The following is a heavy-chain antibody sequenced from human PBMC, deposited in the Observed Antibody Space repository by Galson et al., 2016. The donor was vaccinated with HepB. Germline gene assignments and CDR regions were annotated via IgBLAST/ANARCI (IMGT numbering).Heavy chain of an antibody. J-gene: IGHJ5*02. CDR1: GFPFNSYA. CDR2: ISYDGSIK. V-gene: IGHV3-30-3*01. CDR3: ARVTLVAGKNA. Sequence: SLRLSCAASGFPFNSYAMHWVRQAPGKGLEFVAVISYDGSIKLYAKSVKGRFTVSRDNSKNTLYLQMSNLRPEDTAVYYCARVTLVAGKNAWGQGTLVTVSS. D-gene: IGHD6-19*01.